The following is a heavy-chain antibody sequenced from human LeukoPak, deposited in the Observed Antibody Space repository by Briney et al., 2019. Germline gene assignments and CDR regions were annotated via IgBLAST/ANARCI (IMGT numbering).Heavy chain of an antibody. V-gene: IGHV1-18*01. CDR2: ISAYNGNT. CDR1: GYTFTSYG. CDR3: ARGTVTTGIGYYFDY. Sequence: ASVKVSFKASGYTFTSYGISWVRQAPGQGLEWMGWISAYNGNTNYAQKLQGRVTMTTDTSTSTAHMELRSLRSDDTAVYYCARGTVTTGIGYYFDYWGQGTLVTVSS. J-gene: IGHJ4*02. D-gene: IGHD4-17*01.